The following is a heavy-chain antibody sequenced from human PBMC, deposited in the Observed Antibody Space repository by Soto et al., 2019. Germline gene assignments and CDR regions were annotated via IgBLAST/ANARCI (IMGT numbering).Heavy chain of an antibody. Sequence: QVELVQSGAEVKKPGSSVKVSCQASEDTFRNYAISWVRQAPGQGLEWMGGIIPIFGTANYAQKFQGRVTITARRSAITVYLEHRSLRSEYTSVYYCASTMYDSTAYYFWYFRLWCRGALVTVST. V-gene: IGHV1-69*06. CDR2: IIPIFGTA. CDR1: EDTFRNYA. J-gene: IGHJ2*01. D-gene: IGHD3-22*01. CDR3: ASTMYDSTAYYFWYFRL.